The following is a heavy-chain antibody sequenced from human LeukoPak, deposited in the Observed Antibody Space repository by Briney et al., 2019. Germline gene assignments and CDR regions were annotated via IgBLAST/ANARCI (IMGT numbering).Heavy chain of an antibody. Sequence: PGGSLRLFCAASVFTFSNCAMSWVRQAPGKGLEWVSGISVSGHSTYYADSVKGRFTISRDNSNNTLYLQMNSLRAEDTAVYYCARAPITARRPYYYYDMDVWGQGTTVTVSS. CDR2: ISVSGHST. D-gene: IGHD6-6*01. CDR3: ARAPITARRPYYYYDMDV. J-gene: IGHJ6*02. CDR1: VFTFSNCA. V-gene: IGHV3-23*01.